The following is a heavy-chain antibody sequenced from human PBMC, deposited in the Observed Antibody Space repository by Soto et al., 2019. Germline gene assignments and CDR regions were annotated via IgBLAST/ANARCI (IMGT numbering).Heavy chain of an antibody. V-gene: IGHV4-4*02. J-gene: IGHJ5*02. Sequence: QVQLRVSGPGLVKPSGTLSLTCVVSGASISSTYWWSWVRQPPGKGLEWIGEIYHTGSTKYNPSLKSRVTISIDKSNNEFSLKLNSVTAADTAVYYCATLPPRIEVVVTPIPTWGQGILVTVSS. CDR3: ATLPPRIEVVVTPIPT. D-gene: IGHD2-21*02. CDR1: GASISSTYW. CDR2: IYHTGST.